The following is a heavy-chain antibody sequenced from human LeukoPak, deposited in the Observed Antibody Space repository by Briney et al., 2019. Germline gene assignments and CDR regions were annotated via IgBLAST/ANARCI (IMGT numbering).Heavy chain of an antibody. V-gene: IGHV3-11*01. CDR2: ISSSGYTI. Sequence: PGGSLRLSCAVSGFTFSDYYMSWIRQAPGKGLEWVSYISSSGYTIYYADSVKGRFIISRDNAKNSLYLQMNSLRAEDAAVYYCAKENNWNDGRFNYFDYWGQGTLVTVSS. CDR1: GFTFSDYY. CDR3: AKENNWNDGRFNYFDY. D-gene: IGHD1-20*01. J-gene: IGHJ4*02.